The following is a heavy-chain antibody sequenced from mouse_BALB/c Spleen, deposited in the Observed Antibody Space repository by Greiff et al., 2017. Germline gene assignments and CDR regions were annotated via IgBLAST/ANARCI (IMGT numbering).Heavy chain of an antibody. CDR2: IDPSDSYT. D-gene: IGHD3-1*01. CDR3: TRSGNYHFDV. Sequence: VQLQQPGAELVKPGASVKMSCKASGYTFTSYWMHWVKQRPGQGLEWIGVIDPSDSYTSYNQKFKGKATLTVDTSSSTAYMQLSSLTSEDSAVYYCTRSGNYHFDVWGAGTTVTVSS. CDR1: GYTFTSYW. J-gene: IGHJ1*01. V-gene: IGHV1S127*01.